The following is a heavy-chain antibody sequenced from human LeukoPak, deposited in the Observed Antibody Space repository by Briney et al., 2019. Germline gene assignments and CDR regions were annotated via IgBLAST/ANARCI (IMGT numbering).Heavy chain of an antibody. Sequence: GASVTVSCTASGGTFSSYAISWVRQAPGQGLEWVGGIIPIFGTANYAQKFQGRVTITTDESTSTAYMELSSLRSEDTAVYYCARDRIGSSGGWLDPWGQGTLVTVSS. CDR2: IIPIFGTA. CDR1: GGTFSSYA. V-gene: IGHV1-69*05. J-gene: IGHJ5*02. D-gene: IGHD6-13*01. CDR3: ARDRIGSSGGWLDP.